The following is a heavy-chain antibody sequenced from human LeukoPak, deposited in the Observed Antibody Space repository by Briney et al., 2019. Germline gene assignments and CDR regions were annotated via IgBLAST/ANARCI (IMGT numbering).Heavy chain of an antibody. CDR1: GYTFTSYG. CDR3: ARDDHPSKQWLVYYYYYYGMDV. D-gene: IGHD6-19*01. J-gene: IGHJ6*02. V-gene: IGHV1-18*01. Sequence: GASVKVSCKASGYTFTSYGISWVRQAPGQGLEWMGWISAYNGNTNYAQKLQGRVTMTTDTSTSTAYMELRSLRPDDTAVYYCARDDHPSKQWLVYYYYYYGMDVWGQGTTVTVSS. CDR2: ISAYNGNT.